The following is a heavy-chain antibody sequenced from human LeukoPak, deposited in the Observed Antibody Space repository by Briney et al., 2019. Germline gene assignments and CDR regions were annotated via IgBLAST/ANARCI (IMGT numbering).Heavy chain of an antibody. V-gene: IGHV1-2*02. Sequence: VASVKVSCKASGYTFTGYYMHWVRQAPGQGLEWMGWINPNSGGTNYAQKFQGRATMTRDTSISTAYMELSRLRSDDTAVYYCAREEGINYYDSSGYCDYWGQGTLVTVSS. D-gene: IGHD3-22*01. CDR2: INPNSGGT. CDR3: AREEGINYYDSSGYCDY. J-gene: IGHJ4*02. CDR1: GYTFTGYY.